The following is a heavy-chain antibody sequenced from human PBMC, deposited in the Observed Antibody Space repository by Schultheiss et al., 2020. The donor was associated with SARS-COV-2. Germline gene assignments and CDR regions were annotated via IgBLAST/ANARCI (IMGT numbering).Heavy chain of an antibody. CDR1: GGSVSSGSYY. J-gene: IGHJ4*02. Sequence: SETLSLTCTVSGGSVSSGSYYWSWIRQPPGKGLEWIGYIYYSGSTNYNPSLKSRVTMSVDTSKNQFSLKLSSVTAADTAVYYCARHAAVADTFDYWGQGTLVTVSS. CDR3: ARHAAVADTFDY. V-gene: IGHV4-61*01. CDR2: IYYSGST. D-gene: IGHD6-19*01.